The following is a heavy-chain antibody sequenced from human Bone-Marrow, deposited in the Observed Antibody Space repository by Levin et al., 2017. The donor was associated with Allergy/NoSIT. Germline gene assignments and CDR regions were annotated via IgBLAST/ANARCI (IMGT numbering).Heavy chain of an antibody. CDR1: GYRFTSYW. V-gene: IGHV5-51*01. J-gene: IGHJ4*02. CDR3: ARSFHDYTKLDY. Sequence: GESLKISCKTSGYRFTSYWIGWVRQMPGKGLEWMGNIYPGDFETRYSPFSQGQVTISVDVFTTTAYPHRSSLKASDTAMYYCARSFHDYTKLDYWGQGTPVTVSS. CDR2: IYPGDFET. D-gene: IGHD4/OR15-4a*01.